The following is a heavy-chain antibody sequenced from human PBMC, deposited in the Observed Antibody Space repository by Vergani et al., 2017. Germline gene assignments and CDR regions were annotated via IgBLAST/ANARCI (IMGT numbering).Heavy chain of an antibody. CDR3: ARGGYSGYVMGY. CDR1: GGTFSSYA. CDR2: IIPILGIA. J-gene: IGHJ4*02. V-gene: IGHV1-69*04. Sequence: QVQLVQSGAEVKKPGSSVKVSCKASGGTFSSYAISWVRQAPGQGLEWMGRIIPILGIANYAQKFQGRVTITADKSTSTAYMELSSLRSEDTAVYYCARGGYSGYVMGYWGQGTLVTGSS. D-gene: IGHD5-12*01.